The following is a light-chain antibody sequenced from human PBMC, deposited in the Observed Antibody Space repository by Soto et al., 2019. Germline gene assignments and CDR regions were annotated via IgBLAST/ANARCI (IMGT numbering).Light chain of an antibody. CDR1: QSISSW. CDR3: QQDNSYST. V-gene: IGKV1-5*01. J-gene: IGKJ2*01. Sequence: DIQMTQSPSTLSASVGDRVTITCRASQSISSWLAWYQQKPGKAPKLLIYDASSLESGVPSRFSGSGSGTEFTLTSISLQPYAFASYYCQQDNSYSTFGQGTKLEIK. CDR2: DAS.